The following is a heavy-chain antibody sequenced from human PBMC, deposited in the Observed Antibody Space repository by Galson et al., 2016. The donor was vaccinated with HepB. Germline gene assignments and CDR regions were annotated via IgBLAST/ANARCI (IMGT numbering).Heavy chain of an antibody. J-gene: IGHJ4*02. Sequence: SLRLSCATSGFNFNDYNMHWVRQAPGKGLEWVAIIWYDGTIKFYADSVQGRFTISRDTSKNTVSLQMSSLSVEDAGFYYCAREFHGNSAVDYWGQGTLVAVSS. CDR2: IWYDGTIK. CDR1: GFNFNDYN. D-gene: IGHD4-23*01. V-gene: IGHV3-33*01. CDR3: AREFHGNSAVDY.